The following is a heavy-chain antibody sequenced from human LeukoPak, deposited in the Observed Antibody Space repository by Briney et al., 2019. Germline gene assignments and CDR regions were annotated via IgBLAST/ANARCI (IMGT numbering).Heavy chain of an antibody. V-gene: IGHV6-1*01. CDR2: TYYRSKWYN. Sequence: SQTLSLTCAISGDSVSSNSVTWNWIRQSPSRGLEWLGRTYYRSKWYNDYAVSTKSRITINPDTSKNQFSLQLNSVTPEDTAVYYCARLVGASWFDSWGQGTLVTVSS. CDR1: GDSVSSNSVT. J-gene: IGHJ5*01. CDR3: ARLVGASWFDS. D-gene: IGHD1-26*01.